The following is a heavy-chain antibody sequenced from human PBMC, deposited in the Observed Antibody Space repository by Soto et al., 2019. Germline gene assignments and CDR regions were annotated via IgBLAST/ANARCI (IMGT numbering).Heavy chain of an antibody. CDR3: AKAGCSSGTCYLYYFDY. CDR2: ISGKGGNT. D-gene: IGHD2-15*01. V-gene: IGHV3-23*01. J-gene: IGHJ4*02. Sequence: EMQLLESGGGLVQPGGSLKLSCAASGFTFSNYAMSWVRQAPGKGLEWVSTISGKGGNTYYADSVKGRFTISRDNSRNTLYLQMDSLRVEDSAVYSCAKAGCSSGTCYLYYFDYWGQGALVTVSS. CDR1: GFTFSNYA.